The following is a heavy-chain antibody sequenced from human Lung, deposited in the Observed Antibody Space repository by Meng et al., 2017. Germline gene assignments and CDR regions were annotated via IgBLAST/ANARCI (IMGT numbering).Heavy chain of an antibody. CDR2: INHSGST. D-gene: IGHD4-11*01. V-gene: IGHV4-34*01. CDR1: GGSLSDYY. CDR3: ARGPTTMAHDFDY. Sequence: QGQLQQWGAGLLKPSETLSLTCVVSGGSLSDYYWSWIRQPPGKGLEWIGEINHSGSTNYNPSLESRATISVDTSQNNLSLKLSSVTAADSAVYYCARGPTTMAHDFDYWGQGTLVTVFS. J-gene: IGHJ4*02.